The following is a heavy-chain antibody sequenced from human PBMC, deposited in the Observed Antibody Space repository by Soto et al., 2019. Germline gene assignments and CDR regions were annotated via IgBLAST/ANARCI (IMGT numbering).Heavy chain of an antibody. Sequence: SETLSLTCAVSGGSISSGGYSWSWIRQPPGKGLEWIGYIYHSGSTYYNPSFKSRVTISVDRSKNQFSLKLSSVTAADTAVYYXARGSEYSSSWYNWFDPWGPGTLVTVSS. CDR1: GGSISSGGYS. V-gene: IGHV4-30-2*01. CDR2: IYHSGST. D-gene: IGHD6-13*01. CDR3: ARGSEYSSSWYNWFDP. J-gene: IGHJ5*02.